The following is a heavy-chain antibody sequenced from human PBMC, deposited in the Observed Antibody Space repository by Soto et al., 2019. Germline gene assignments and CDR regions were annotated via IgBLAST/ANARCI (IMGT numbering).Heavy chain of an antibody. CDR3: ARVAGRYYYDYIWGSYRPLVY. CDR2: MNPNSGNT. J-gene: IGHJ4*02. Sequence: ASVKVSCKASGYTFTSYDINWVRQATGQGLEWMGWMNPNSGNTGYAQKFQGRVTMTRNTSISTAYMELSSLRSEDTAVYYCARVAGRYYYDYIWGSYRPLVYWGQGTLVTVSS. V-gene: IGHV1-8*01. D-gene: IGHD3-16*02. CDR1: GYTFTSYD.